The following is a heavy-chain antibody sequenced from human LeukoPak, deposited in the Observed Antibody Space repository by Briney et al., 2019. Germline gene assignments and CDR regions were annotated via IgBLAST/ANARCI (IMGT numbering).Heavy chain of an antibody. J-gene: IGHJ6*02. CDR1: GGFISSYY. V-gene: IGHV4-4*07. CDR2: IYTSGST. Sequence: SETLSLTCTVSGGFISSYYWSWIRQPAGKGLEWIGRIYTSGSTNYNPSLKSRVTMSVDTSKNQFSLKLSSVTAADTAVYYCARERVTMVRGVIVIYYGMDVWGQGTTVTVSS. CDR3: ARERVTMVRGVIVIYYGMDV. D-gene: IGHD3-10*01.